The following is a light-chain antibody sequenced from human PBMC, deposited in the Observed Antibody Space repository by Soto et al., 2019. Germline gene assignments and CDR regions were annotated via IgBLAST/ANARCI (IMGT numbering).Light chain of an antibody. J-gene: IGKJ5*01. V-gene: IGKV1-39*01. CDR1: QSISSY. CDR2: AAS. CDR3: PLRSRTLPT. Sequence: DIQMTHSPSSLSASVGDRVTITCRASQSISSYLNWYQQKPGKAPKLLIYAASSLQSGVPSRFSGSGSGKDFTLTISSLQPEYFATYYSPLRSRTLPTLGQGKTLEI.